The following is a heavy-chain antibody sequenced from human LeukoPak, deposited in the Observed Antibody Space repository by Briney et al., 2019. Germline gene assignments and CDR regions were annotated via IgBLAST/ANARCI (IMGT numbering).Heavy chain of an antibody. CDR2: INCNSGGT. D-gene: IGHD2-2*01. Sequence: GASVTVSFKASGYTFTVYYMHWARQAPGQGLEWMGWINCNSGGTNYAQKFQGRVTMTRDTSFGTGYMELSRLISDDTAVYYCARGYCSSTSCYYLDYWGRGTLVTVSS. CDR3: ARGYCSSTSCYYLDY. V-gene: IGHV1-2*02. CDR1: GYTFTVYY. J-gene: IGHJ4*02.